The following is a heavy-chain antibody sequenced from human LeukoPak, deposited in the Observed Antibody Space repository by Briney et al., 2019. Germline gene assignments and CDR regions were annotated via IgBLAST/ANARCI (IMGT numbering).Heavy chain of an antibody. D-gene: IGHD2-2*01. V-gene: IGHV1-8*01. J-gene: IGHJ3*02. CDR3: ARGPVVPDAFDI. CDR2: MNPNSGNT. CDR1: GYTFTSYD. Sequence: VSVKVSCKASGYTFTSYDINWVRQATGQGLEWMGWMNPNSGNTGYAQKFQGRVTMTRNTSISTAYMELSSLRSEDTAVYYCARGPVVPDAFDIWGQGTMVTVSS.